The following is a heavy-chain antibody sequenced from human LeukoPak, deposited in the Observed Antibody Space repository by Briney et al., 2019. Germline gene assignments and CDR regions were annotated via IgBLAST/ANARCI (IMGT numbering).Heavy chain of an antibody. D-gene: IGHD3-3*01. V-gene: IGHV4-39*02. Sequence: SETLSLTYTVSGGSTSSGNYYWGRIRQPPGKGLEWIGCISSSGNTYYNPSLKSRITIFIDTSKNHFSLKLSSVSAADTAVYYCARLGAGPTYYDFWSGYSSFYFDYWGQGTLVTVSS. J-gene: IGHJ4*02. CDR1: GGSTSSGNYY. CDR3: ARLGAGPTYYDFWSGYSSFYFDY. CDR2: ISSSGNT.